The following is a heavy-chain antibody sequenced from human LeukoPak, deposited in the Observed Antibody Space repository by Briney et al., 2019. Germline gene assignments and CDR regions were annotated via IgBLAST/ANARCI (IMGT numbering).Heavy chain of an antibody. J-gene: IGHJ6*02. CDR2: IHYSGNT. Sequence: SETLSLTCTVSGGSISSHYWNWIRQPPGKGLEYIGYIHYSGNTNYNPSLKSRVTISVDTSKNQFSLKLSSVTAADTAVYYCARLGIAAAGNYYYYYGMAAWGPRATVTVSS. CDR3: ARLGIAAAGNYYYYYGMAA. D-gene: IGHD6-13*01. CDR1: GGSISSHY. V-gene: IGHV4-59*11.